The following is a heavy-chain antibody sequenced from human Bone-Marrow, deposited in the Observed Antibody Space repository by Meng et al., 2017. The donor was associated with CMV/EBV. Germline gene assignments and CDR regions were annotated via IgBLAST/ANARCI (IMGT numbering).Heavy chain of an antibody. Sequence: SVKVSCKTSGYTFSDHHIHWVRQAPGQGLEWLGGIIPILGIVNYAQKFQGRVTITADKSTSTAYMELSSLRSEDTAVYYCATELRLLEWLRLFDIWGQGTMVTVSS. CDR1: GYTFSDHH. J-gene: IGHJ3*02. CDR2: IIPILGIV. D-gene: IGHD3-3*01. CDR3: ATELRLLEWLRLFDI. V-gene: IGHV1-69*10.